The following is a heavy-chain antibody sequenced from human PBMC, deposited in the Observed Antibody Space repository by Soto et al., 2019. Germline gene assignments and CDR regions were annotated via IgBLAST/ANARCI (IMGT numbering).Heavy chain of an antibody. J-gene: IGHJ6*02. CDR2: FSAYNGNT. D-gene: IGHD2-21*02. Sequence: GGSVKVSYKASGFTFTSYGISWVRQAPGKRAGWEGWFSAYNGNTNYAQKLQGRVTMTTDRSTSTAYMELRSLRSDDTAVYYCARDRVDHGGNSRDGYYYYYGMDVWGQGTTVTVSS. CDR3: ARDRVDHGGNSRDGYYYYYGMDV. V-gene: IGHV1-18*01. CDR1: GFTFTSYG.